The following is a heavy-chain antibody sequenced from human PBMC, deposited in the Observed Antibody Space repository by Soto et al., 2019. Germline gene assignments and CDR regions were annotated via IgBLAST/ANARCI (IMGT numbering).Heavy chain of an antibody. V-gene: IGHV6-1*01. CDR1: GDSVSSNSAA. CDR2: TYYRSKWYN. D-gene: IGHD6-25*01. J-gene: IGHJ6*03. CDR3: ARDDVSAAYYYYYMDV. Sequence: KQSQTLSLTCAISGDSVSSNSAAWNWIRQSPSRGLEWLGRTYYRSKWYNDYAVSVKSRITINPDTSKNQFSLQLNSVTPEDTAVYYCARDDVSAAYYYYYMDVWGKGTTVTVSS.